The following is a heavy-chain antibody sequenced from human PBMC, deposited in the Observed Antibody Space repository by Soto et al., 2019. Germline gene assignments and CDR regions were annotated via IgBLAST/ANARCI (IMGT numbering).Heavy chain of an antibody. CDR3: ARESITIFGVVIIEYGMDV. CDR2: IIAYNGNT. Sequence: SXKVSCKASGYTXTSYGIRLVRQAPGQGPEWIGWIIAYNGNTNYAQKLQVRVTITTYTSTSTAYMELRSLRSDDTAVYYCARESITIFGVVIIEYGMDVWGQGTTVTVS. V-gene: IGHV1-18*04. CDR1: GYTXTSYG. D-gene: IGHD3-3*01. J-gene: IGHJ6*02.